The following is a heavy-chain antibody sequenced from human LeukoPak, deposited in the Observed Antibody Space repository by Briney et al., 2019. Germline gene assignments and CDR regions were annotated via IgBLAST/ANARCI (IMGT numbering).Heavy chain of an antibody. CDR2: IYPAGSDT. CDR3: ARSGTKTNGFDY. V-gene: IGHV5-51*01. CDR1: GYSFTTSW. Sequence: GESLKISCQGAGYSFTTSWIAWVRQRPGKSLEWMGIIYPAGSDTRYSPSFKGLVTISADKSINTAYLQWSSLKASDTAMYYCARSGTKTNGFDYWGQGTLVTVSS. D-gene: IGHD2-8*01. J-gene: IGHJ4*02.